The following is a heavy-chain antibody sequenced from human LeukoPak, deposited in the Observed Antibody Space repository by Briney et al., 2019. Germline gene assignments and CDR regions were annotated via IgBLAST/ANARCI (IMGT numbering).Heavy chain of an antibody. CDR1: GGSISSSNW. V-gene: IGHV4-4*02. J-gene: IGHJ4*02. D-gene: IGHD3-3*01. CDR3: ARDEDRGIFPY. Sequence: RPSETLSLTCAVSGGSISSSNWWSWVRQPPGKGLEWIGEIFHSGSTNYNPSLKSRVTISVDKSKNQFSLEIRSVTAADTAVYYCARDEDRGIFPYWGQGTLVTVSA. CDR2: IFHSGST.